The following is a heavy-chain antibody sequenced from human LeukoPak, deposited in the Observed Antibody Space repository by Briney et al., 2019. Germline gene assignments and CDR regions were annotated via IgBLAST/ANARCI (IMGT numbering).Heavy chain of an antibody. CDR1: GYTFTSYD. CDR3: ARVWNRIQLWLLGY. J-gene: IGHJ4*02. CDR2: MNPNSGNT. D-gene: IGHD5-18*01. V-gene: IGHV1-8*01. Sequence: GASVKVSCKASGYTFTSYDINWVRQATGQGLEWMGWMNPNSGNTGYAQKFQGRVTMTRNTSISTAYMELSSLRSEDTAVYYCARVWNRIQLWLLGYWGQGTLVTVSS.